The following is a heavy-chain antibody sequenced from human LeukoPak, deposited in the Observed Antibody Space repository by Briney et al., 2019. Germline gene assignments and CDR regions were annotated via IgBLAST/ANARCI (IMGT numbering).Heavy chain of an antibody. Sequence: SETLSLTCTVSGGSASSGSYYWSWIRQPPGKGLEWIGYIYYSGSTNYNPSLKSRVTISVDTSKNQFSLKLSSVTAADTAVYYCARLLGGWFDPWGQGTLVTVSS. V-gene: IGHV4-61*01. J-gene: IGHJ5*02. D-gene: IGHD3-16*01. CDR3: ARLLGGWFDP. CDR1: GGSASSGSYY. CDR2: IYYSGST.